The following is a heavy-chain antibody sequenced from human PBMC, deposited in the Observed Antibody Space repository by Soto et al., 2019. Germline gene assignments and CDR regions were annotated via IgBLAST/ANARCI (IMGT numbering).Heavy chain of an antibody. CDR1: GGSISSYY. J-gene: IGHJ4*02. CDR2: IYYSGST. V-gene: IGHV4-59*01. CDR3: ASYNWGFTYFDY. Sequence: SETLSLTCTVSGGSISSYYWSWIRQPPGKGLEWIGYIYYSGSTNYNPSLKSRVTISVDTSKNQFSLKLSSVTAADTAVYYCASYNWGFTYFDYWGQGTLVTVSS. D-gene: IGHD7-27*01.